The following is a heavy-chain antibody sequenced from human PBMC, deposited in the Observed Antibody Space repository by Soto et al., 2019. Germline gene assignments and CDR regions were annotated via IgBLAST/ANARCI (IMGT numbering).Heavy chain of an antibody. V-gene: IGHV5-51*01. J-gene: IGHJ6*02. D-gene: IGHD6-6*01. CDR1: GYSFTSYW. Sequence: GESLKISCKGSGYSFTSYWIGWVRQMPGKGLEWMWIIFPGDSDTSYSPSFQGQVTISADKSISTAYLQWSSLKASDTAMYYCASSIAARLDYYYGMDVWGQGTTVTVSS. CDR3: ASSIAARLDYYYGMDV. CDR2: IFPGDSDT.